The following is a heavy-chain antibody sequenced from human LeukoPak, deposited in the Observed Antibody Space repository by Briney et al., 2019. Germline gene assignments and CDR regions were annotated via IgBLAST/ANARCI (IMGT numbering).Heavy chain of an antibody. CDR3: ARDRLGNGYNYNWFDP. Sequence: DSVNVSCQASGYTFTGLYMHWVRQAPGHGIGWMGWINPNSGGTNYAQKFQGWVTMTRDTSVSTAYMELSRLRSDDTAAYYCARDRLGNGYNYNWFDPWGQGTLVTVSS. CDR1: GYTFTGLY. J-gene: IGHJ5*02. D-gene: IGHD5-24*01. CDR2: INPNSGGT. V-gene: IGHV1-2*04.